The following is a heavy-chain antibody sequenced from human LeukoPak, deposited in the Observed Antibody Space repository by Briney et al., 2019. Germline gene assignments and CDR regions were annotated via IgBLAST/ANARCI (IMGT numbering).Heavy chain of an antibody. CDR3: AKDRDEMATILDY. D-gene: IGHD5-24*01. V-gene: IGHV3-30*02. CDR1: GFTFSSYG. Sequence: PGGSLRLSCAASGFTFSSYGMHWVRQAPGKGLEWVAFIRYDGSNKYYADSVKGRFTISRDNSKNTLYLQMNSLRAEDTAVYYCAKDRDEMATILDYWGQGTLVTVSS. CDR2: IRYDGSNK. J-gene: IGHJ4*02.